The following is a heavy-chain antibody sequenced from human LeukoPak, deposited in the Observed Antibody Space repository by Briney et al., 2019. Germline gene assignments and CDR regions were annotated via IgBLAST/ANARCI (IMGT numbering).Heavy chain of an antibody. CDR3: ARDRSGGHGGNSIYYYYMDV. D-gene: IGHD4-23*01. Sequence: ASVKVSCKASGYTFTSYGISWVRQAPGQGLEWMGWISAYNGNTNYAQKLQGRVTMTTDTSTSTAYMELSRLRSDDTAVYYCARDRSGGHGGNSIYYYYMDVWGKGTTVTISS. CDR1: GYTFTSYG. V-gene: IGHV1-18*01. CDR2: ISAYNGNT. J-gene: IGHJ6*03.